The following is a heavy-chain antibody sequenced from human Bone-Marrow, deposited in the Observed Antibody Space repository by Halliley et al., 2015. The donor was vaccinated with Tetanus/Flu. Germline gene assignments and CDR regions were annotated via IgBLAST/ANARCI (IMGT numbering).Heavy chain of an antibody. CDR2: VSRGGAP. V-gene: IGHV3-23*01. CDR1: GFTFGNHA. D-gene: IGHD4-4*01. CDR3: ARNKGNSEHQEDYFEY. Sequence: SLRLSCAASGFTFGNHAMSWVRQAPGKGLEWVSAVSRGGAPYYADSVKGRFTISRGNSKNAVYLQMNSLGTEDTAVYHCARNKGNSEHQEDYFEYWGQGTLVTVSS. J-gene: IGHJ4*02.